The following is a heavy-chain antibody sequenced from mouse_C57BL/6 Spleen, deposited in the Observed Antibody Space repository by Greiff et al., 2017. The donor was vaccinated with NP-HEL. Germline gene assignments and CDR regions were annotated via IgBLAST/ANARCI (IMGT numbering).Heavy chain of an antibody. J-gene: IGHJ4*01. V-gene: IGHV3-6*01. CDR1: GYSITSGYY. D-gene: IGHD1-1*01. Sequence: EVQVVESGPGLVKPSQSLSLTCSVTGYSITSGYYWNWIRQFPGNKLEWMGYISYDGSNNYNPSLKNRISITRDTSKNQFFLKLNSVTTEDTATYYCARAGYYGSTLYAMDYWGQGTSVTVSS. CDR3: ARAGYYGSTLYAMDY. CDR2: ISYDGSN.